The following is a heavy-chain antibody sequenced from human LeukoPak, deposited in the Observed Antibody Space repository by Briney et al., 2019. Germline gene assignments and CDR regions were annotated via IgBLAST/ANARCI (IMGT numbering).Heavy chain of an antibody. CDR1: GYTFTDYY. D-gene: IGHD3-10*01. Sequence: GASVKVSCKASGYTFTDYYMHWVQQAPGKGLEWMGRVDPEDGETIYAEKFQGRVTITADTSTDTAYMELSSLRSEDTAVYYCARGGVRWFGGESDAFDIWGQGTMVTVSS. CDR3: ARGGVRWFGGESDAFDI. J-gene: IGHJ3*02. V-gene: IGHV1-69-2*01. CDR2: VDPEDGET.